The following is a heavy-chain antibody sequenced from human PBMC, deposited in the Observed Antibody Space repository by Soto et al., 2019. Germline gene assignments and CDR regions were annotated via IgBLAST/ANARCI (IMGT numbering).Heavy chain of an antibody. CDR1: GYTFYNYG. CDR3: ARGGMGKSYWTLDS. D-gene: IGHD1-26*01. CDR2: IMAYNNNP. Sequence: ASVKVSCKASGYTFYNYGVPGVRQAPGQGLEWLGYIMAYNNNPHYAQKFVGRVTMTADPSTRQAFLELRSLTSHDPAVYYFARGGMGKSYWTLDSWGQGAQVTVSS. J-gene: IGHJ4*02. V-gene: IGHV1-18*01.